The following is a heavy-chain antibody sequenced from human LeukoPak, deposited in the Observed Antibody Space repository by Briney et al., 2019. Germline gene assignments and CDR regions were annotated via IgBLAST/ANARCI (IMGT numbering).Heavy chain of an antibody. V-gene: IGHV3-30*02. J-gene: IGHJ3*02. D-gene: IGHD1-26*01. CDR3: AREGWTAFDI. Sequence: PGGSLRLSCAASGFTFSSYGMHWVRQAPGKGLGWVAFIRYDGSNKYYADSVKGRFTISRDNSKNTLYLQMNSLRAEDTAVYYCAREGWTAFDIWGQGTMVTVSS. CDR1: GFTFSSYG. CDR2: IRYDGSNK.